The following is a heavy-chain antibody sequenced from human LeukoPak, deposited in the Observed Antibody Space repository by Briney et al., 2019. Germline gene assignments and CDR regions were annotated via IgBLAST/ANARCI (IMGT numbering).Heavy chain of an antibody. CDR3: AREKYGGSNDY. V-gene: IGHV4-59*01. CDR1: SDSISGYY. D-gene: IGHD1-26*01. Sequence: SETLSPTCAVSSDSISGYYWSWIRQPPGKGLEWIGYIYYSGSTKYNPSLKSRVTISVDTSKNQFSLRLSSVTAADTAMYYCAREKYGGSNDYWGQGTLVTVSS. CDR2: IYYSGST. J-gene: IGHJ4*02.